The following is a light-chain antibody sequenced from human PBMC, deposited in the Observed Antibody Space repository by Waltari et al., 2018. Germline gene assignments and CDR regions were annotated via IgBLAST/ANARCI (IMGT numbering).Light chain of an antibody. CDR3: QVWDSSSDLNWV. CDR1: TIGTKR. V-gene: IGLV3-21*02. CDR2: DDA. Sequence: DVLSQPPSVSVAPGETASIPCGGKTIGTKRVHCDQVKAGLAPLLVVYDDAVRPSGIPERFSGFNSGNTATLTITGVEGGDEADYFCQVWDSSSDLNWVFGGGTKLTVL. J-gene: IGLJ3*02.